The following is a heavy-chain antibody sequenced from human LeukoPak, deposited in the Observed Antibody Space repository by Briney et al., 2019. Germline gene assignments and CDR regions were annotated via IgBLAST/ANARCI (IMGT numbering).Heavy chain of an antibody. CDR2: ISGSGGST. CDR1: GFTFSSCA. Sequence: GGSLRLSCAASGFTFSSCAMSWVRHAPGKGLEWVSAISGSGGSTYYADSVKGRFTISRDNSKNTLYLQMNSLRAEDTAVYYCAKDQAGGISDVVDYWGQGTLVTVSS. J-gene: IGHJ4*02. V-gene: IGHV3-23*01. D-gene: IGHD3-16*01. CDR3: AKDQAGGISDVVDY.